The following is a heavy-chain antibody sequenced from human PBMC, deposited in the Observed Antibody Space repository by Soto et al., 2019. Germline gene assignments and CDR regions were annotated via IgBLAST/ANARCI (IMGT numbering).Heavy chain of an antibody. J-gene: IGHJ4*02. CDR2: IWYDGSNK. CDR1: GFTFSNYG. Sequence: LRLSCAASGFTFSNYGMHWVRQAPGKGLERVAVIWYDGSNKYYEDSVKGRFTISRDNSKNTLYLQMNSLRAEDTAVYYCAREPPLSSGWYYFDFWGQGNLV. V-gene: IGHV3-33*01. CDR3: AREPPLSSGWYYFDF. D-gene: IGHD6-19*01.